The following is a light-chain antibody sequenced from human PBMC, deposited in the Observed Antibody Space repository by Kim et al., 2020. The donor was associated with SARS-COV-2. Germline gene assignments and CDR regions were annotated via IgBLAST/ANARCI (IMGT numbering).Light chain of an antibody. CDR3: AAWDYSLSVRV. CDR2: RNN. J-gene: IGLJ3*02. V-gene: IGLV1-47*01. CDR1: SSNIGSTY. Sequence: QSVLTQPPSASGTPGQRVTISCSGSSSNIGSTYVYWYHHLPGTAPKLLIYRNNQRPSGVPDRFSGSKSGTSASLAISGLRSEDEADYYCAAWDYSLSVRVFGGGTQLTVL.